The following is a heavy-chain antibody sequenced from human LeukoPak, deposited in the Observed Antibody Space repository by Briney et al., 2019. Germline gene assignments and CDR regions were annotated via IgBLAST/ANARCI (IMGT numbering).Heavy chain of an antibody. CDR2: INQDGGEK. Sequence: GGSLRLSCAATGFTFSSSWMTWVRQAPGKGLEWVANINQDGGEKYYVDSLKGRFTISRDNAKNSLYLQMNSLRAEDTAIYYCAYRNSLDYWGQGTLVTVSS. D-gene: IGHD1-26*01. V-gene: IGHV3-7*02. CDR3: AYRNSLDY. J-gene: IGHJ4*02. CDR1: GFTFSSSW.